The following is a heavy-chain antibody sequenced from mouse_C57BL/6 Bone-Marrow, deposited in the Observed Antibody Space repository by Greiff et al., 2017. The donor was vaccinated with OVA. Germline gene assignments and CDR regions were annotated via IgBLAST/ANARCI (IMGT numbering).Heavy chain of an antibody. CDR2: IYPGSGNT. Sequence: VQLQQSGAELVRPGASVKLSCKASGYTFTDYYINWVKQRPGQGLEWIARIYPGSGNTYYNEKFKGKATLTAEKSSSTAYMQLSSLTSEDSAVYFCAFYDCAMDYWGQGTSVTVSS. V-gene: IGHV1-76*01. J-gene: IGHJ4*01. CDR3: AFYDCAMDY. D-gene: IGHD2-3*01. CDR1: GYTFTDYY.